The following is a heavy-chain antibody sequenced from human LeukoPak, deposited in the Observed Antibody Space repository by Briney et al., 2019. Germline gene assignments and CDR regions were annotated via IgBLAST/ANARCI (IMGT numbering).Heavy chain of an antibody. V-gene: IGHV3-15*01. CDR1: GLIFSKAW. D-gene: IGHD2-15*01. J-gene: IGHJ4*02. Sequence: PGGSLRLSCAASGLIFSKAWMSWVRQAPGKGLEWVGRIKSKTDGGATDYAAPVKGRFTISRDDSKNTLYLHMNSPKTDDTAVYYCTTDGCSGGGCFSGHYWGQGTLVTVSS. CDR2: IKSKTDGGAT. CDR3: TTDGCSGGGCFSGHY.